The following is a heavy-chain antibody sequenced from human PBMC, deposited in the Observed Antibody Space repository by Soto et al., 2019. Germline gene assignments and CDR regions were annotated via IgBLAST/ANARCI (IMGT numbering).Heavy chain of an antibody. Sequence: EVQLVESGGGLVKPGGSLRLSCAASGFTFSGYSMNWVRQAPGKWLEWVSSITSSSTYIYYADSVEGRFSISRDNAKNSLYLQMNSLRAEDTAVYYCARDQPSIAYYFDSWGQGTLVTVSS. CDR3: ARDQPSIAYYFDS. J-gene: IGHJ4*02. V-gene: IGHV3-21*01. CDR2: ITSSSTYI. D-gene: IGHD3-3*02. CDR1: GFTFSGYS.